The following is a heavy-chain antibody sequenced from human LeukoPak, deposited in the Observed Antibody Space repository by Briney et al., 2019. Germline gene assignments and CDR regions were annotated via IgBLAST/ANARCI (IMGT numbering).Heavy chain of an antibody. CDR3: ARGIVVVPAAKRHNWFDP. CDR1: GGSFSGYY. J-gene: IGHJ5*02. Sequence: NPSETLSLTCAVYGGSFSGYYWSWIRQPPGKGLEWIGGINHSGSTNYNPSLKSRVTISVDTSKNQFSLKLSSVTAADTAVYYCARGIVVVPAAKRHNWFDPWGQGTLVTVSS. CDR2: INHSGST. V-gene: IGHV4-34*01. D-gene: IGHD2-2*01.